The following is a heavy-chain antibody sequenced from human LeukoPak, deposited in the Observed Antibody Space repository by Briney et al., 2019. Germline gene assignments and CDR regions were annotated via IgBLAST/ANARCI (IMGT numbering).Heavy chain of an antibody. Sequence: SGPTLVNPTQTLTLTCTFSGFSLSTSGVGVGWIRQPPGKALEWPALIYWDDKRYSPSLKSRLTITKDTSKSQVVLTMTNMDPVDTATYYCAQKRAFLKWFDPWGQGTLVTVSS. CDR3: AQKRAFLKWFDP. CDR1: GFSLSTSGVG. J-gene: IGHJ5*02. CDR2: IYWDDK. V-gene: IGHV2-5*01.